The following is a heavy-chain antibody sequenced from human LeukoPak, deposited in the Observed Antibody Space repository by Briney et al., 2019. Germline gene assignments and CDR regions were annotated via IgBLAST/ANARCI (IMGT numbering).Heavy chain of an antibody. Sequence: ASVKVSCKATGYSFTGYYLHWVRQAPGQGFEWMGWISAYNGNTNYAQKLQGRVTMTTDTSTSTAYMELRSLRSDDTAVYYCAGNYRYYYYGMDVWGQGTTVTVSS. CDR2: ISAYNGNT. CDR3: AGNYRYYYYGMDV. J-gene: IGHJ6*02. V-gene: IGHV1-18*04. CDR1: GYSFTGYY. D-gene: IGHD1-7*01.